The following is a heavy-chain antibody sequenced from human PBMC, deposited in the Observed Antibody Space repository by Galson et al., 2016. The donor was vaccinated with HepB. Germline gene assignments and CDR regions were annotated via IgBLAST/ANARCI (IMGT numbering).Heavy chain of an antibody. CDR3: ARGGEFSGAFDI. V-gene: IGHV5-51*01. Sequence: QSGAEVKKPGDSLKISCKGSGYSFTNSWIGWVRQMPGKGMEWMGIIYPGNSDTRYSPSFQGQVTISADKAISPAYLQWSSLKASDTAMYYCARGGEFSGAFDIWGKGTVVTVSS. D-gene: IGHD3-10*01. CDR1: GYSFTNSW. CDR2: IYPGNSDT. J-gene: IGHJ3*02.